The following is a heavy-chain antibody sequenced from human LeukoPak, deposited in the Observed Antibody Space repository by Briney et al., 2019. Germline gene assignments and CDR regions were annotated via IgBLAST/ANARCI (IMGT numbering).Heavy chain of an antibody. D-gene: IGHD3-22*01. Sequence: SETLSLTCAVYGGSFSGYYWSWIRQPPGKGLEWIGEINHSGSTNYNPSLKSRVTISVDTSKNQFSLKLSSVTAADTAVYYCARPENYYDMDIWGKGKMVTVSS. V-gene: IGHV4-34*01. CDR3: ARPENYYDMDI. CDR1: GGSFSGYY. J-gene: IGHJ3*02. CDR2: INHSGST.